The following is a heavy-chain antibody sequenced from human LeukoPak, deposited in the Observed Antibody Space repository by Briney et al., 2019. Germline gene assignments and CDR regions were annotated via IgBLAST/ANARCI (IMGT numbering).Heavy chain of an antibody. D-gene: IGHD4-23*01. Sequence: NTSETLSLTCTVSGGSIRSSYYYWGWIRQPPGKGLEWIGSIYDSGSTYYNPSLKSRVTISVDTSKNQFSLKLSSVTAADTAVYYCARVGSYGGWAFDIWGQGTMVTVSS. CDR3: ARVGSYGGWAFDI. CDR1: GGSIRSSYYY. V-gene: IGHV4-39*07. CDR2: IYDSGST. J-gene: IGHJ3*02.